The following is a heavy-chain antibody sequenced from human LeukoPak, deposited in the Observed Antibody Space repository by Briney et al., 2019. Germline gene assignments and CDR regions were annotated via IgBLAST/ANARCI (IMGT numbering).Heavy chain of an antibody. CDR3: ARCPPPGWFDP. V-gene: IGHV4-38-2*01. J-gene: IGHJ5*02. CDR1: GYSISSGYY. D-gene: IGHD5/OR15-5a*01. CDR2: IYHSGST. Sequence: PSETLSLTCAVSGYSISSGYYWGWIRQPPGKGLEWIGSIYHSGSTYYNPSLKSRVTISMDTSKNQFSLRLSSVTAADTAVYYCARCPPPGWFDPWGQGTLVTVSS.